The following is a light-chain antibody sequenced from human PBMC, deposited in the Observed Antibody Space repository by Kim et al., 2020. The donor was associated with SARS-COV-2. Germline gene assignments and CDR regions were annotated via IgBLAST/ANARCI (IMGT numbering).Light chain of an antibody. CDR1: QDIGSD. CDR2: GAC. Sequence: DIQMTQYPSSLSASVGDRVTITCRASQDIGSDLGWYQQNPGRAPKRLIYGACNLQSGVPSRFSGSGSGTDFTLTISSLQPEDFATYFCLQRNSCPITFGQGTRLEIK. CDR3: LQRNSCPIT. J-gene: IGKJ5*01. V-gene: IGKV1-17*01.